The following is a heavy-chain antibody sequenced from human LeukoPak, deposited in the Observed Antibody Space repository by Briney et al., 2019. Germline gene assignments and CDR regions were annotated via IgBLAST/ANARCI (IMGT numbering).Heavy chain of an antibody. Sequence: ASVKVSCKTSGYTFTSYGITWVRQAPGQGLEWLGWISGNNGDTSYAHNVDGRVTMTTDTSTSTGYMELRSLRSDDPAVLFFSKTSYTMVLSKWGQGTLVNVSS. V-gene: IGHV1-18*04. CDR2: ISGNNGDT. D-gene: IGHD3-16*01. CDR3: SKTSYTMVLSK. CDR1: GYTFTSYG. J-gene: IGHJ4*01.